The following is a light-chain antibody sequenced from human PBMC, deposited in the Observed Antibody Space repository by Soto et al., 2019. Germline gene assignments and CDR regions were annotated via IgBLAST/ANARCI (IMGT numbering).Light chain of an antibody. J-gene: IGLJ2*01. V-gene: IGLV1-51*01. CDR1: TSNIGKNY. CDR3: GTWDSRLSVVA. Sequence: QSVLTQPPSVSAAPGQRVTISCSGNTSNIGKNYVSWYQHLPGTAPKLLIYDNNRRPSGIPDRFSGSKSGTSATLGITGLQTGDEADYYCGTWDSRLSVVAFGGGTKLTVL. CDR2: DNN.